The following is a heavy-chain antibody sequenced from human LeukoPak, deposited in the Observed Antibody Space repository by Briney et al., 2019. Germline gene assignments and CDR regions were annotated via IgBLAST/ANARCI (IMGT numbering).Heavy chain of an antibody. CDR2: IHYSGST. D-gene: IGHD3-22*01. J-gene: IGHJ4*02. Sequence: SETLSLTCTVSGGSISSYYWSWIRQPPGKGLEWIGYIHYSGSTNYNPSLKSRVTISVDTSKNQFSLKLSSVTAADTAVYYCARGLGSFDYWGQGTLVTVSS. V-gene: IGHV4-59*08. CDR1: GGSISSYY. CDR3: ARGLGSFDY.